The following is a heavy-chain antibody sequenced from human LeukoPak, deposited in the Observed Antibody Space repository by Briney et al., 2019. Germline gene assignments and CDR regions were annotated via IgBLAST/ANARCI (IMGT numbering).Heavy chain of an antibody. V-gene: IGHV4-39*07. CDR3: ARPLWFGERGED. Sequence: KASETLSLTCTVSGGSISSSSYYWGWIRQPPGKGLEWIGSIYYSGSTYYNPPLKSRVTISVDTSKNQFSLKLSSVTAADTAVYYCARPLWFGERGEDWGQGTLVTVSS. CDR2: IYYSGST. D-gene: IGHD3-10*01. J-gene: IGHJ4*02. CDR1: GGSISSSSYY.